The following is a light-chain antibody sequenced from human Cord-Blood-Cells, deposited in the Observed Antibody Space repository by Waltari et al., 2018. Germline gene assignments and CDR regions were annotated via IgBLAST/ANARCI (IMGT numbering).Light chain of an antibody. J-gene: IGLJ3*02. CDR1: SSNHASNT. V-gene: IGLV1-44*01. CDR3: AAWDDSLNGWV. CDR2: SNN. Sequence: QSVPTHPPSASGTPGQRVTISFSGRSSNHASNTVNWYQHRPGTAPKLLIYSNNQRPSGVPDRFSGSKSGTSASLAISGLQSEDEADYYWAAWDDSLNGWVFGGGTKLTVL.